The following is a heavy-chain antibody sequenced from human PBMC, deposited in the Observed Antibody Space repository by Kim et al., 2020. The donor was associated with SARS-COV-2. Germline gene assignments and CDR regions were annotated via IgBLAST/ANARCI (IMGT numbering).Heavy chain of an antibody. Sequence: GGSLRLSCTASGFIFSNYGMNWVRQAPGKGLDWVASIRNDGSIQYYPDSVKGRFTISRDNSKNTLYLQMNSLRAEDTAVYYCARSPLRSTACTADYM. D-gene: IGHD3-16*01. J-gene: IGHJ6*03. V-gene: IGHV3-33*01. CDR1: GFIFSNYG. CDR3: ARSPLRSTACTADYM. CDR2: IRNDGSIQ.